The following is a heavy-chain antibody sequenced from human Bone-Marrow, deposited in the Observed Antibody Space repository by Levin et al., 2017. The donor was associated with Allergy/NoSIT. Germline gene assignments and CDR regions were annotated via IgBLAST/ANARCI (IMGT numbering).Heavy chain of an antibody. CDR3: ARAGATSSGRYYFDY. Sequence: GGSLRLSCGASGFTFSSAWMAWVRQAPGKELEWVASIKGDGIEKAYLDSVKGRFTISRDNARNSLFLQMNSLRAEDAALYYCARAGATSSGRYYFDYWGQGTLVTVSS. CDR2: IKGDGIEK. V-gene: IGHV3-7*01. D-gene: IGHD6-19*01. J-gene: IGHJ4*02. CDR1: GFTFSSAW.